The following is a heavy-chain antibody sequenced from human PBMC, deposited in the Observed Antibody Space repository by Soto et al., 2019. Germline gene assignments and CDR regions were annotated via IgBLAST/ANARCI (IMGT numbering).Heavy chain of an antibody. CDR3: AREGEYSSGWYSYYYGMDV. Sequence: ASVKVSCKASGYTFTSYATHWVRQAPGQRLEWMGWINAGNGNTKYSQKFQGRVTITRDTSASTAYMELSSLRSEDTAVYYCAREGEYSSGWYSYYYGMDVWGHGTTVTTSS. V-gene: IGHV1-3*01. D-gene: IGHD6-19*01. CDR1: GYTFTSYA. J-gene: IGHJ6*02. CDR2: INAGNGNT.